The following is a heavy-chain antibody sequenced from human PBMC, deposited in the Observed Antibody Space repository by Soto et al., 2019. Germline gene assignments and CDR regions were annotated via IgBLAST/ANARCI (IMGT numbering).Heavy chain of an antibody. CDR1: GFSLSTSGVG. CDR3: AHAHGGEYQLTGYSDL. CDR2: IYWDDDK. Sequence: QITLKESGPTLVKPTQTLTLTCTFSGFSLSTSGVGVGWIRQPPGKALEWLALIYWDDDKRYSPSLKSMLTITKDTSKNQVVRTMTNMHPVDTATYYCAHAHGGEYQLTGYSDLWRRGTLVTAST. V-gene: IGHV2-5*02. D-gene: IGHD2-21*01. J-gene: IGHJ2*01.